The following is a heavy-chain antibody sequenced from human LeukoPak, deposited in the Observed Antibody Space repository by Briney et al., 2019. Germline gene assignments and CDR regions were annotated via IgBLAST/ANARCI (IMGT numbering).Heavy chain of an antibody. CDR1: GVSISSSNSS. Sequence: SETLSLTCTVSGVSISSSNSSWGWIRQPPGKGLEWIGSIYYSGNTYYNASLKSQVSISIDTSKNQFSLRLTSVTAADTAVYYCASQTGSGLFILPGGQGTLVTVSS. CDR3: ASQTGSGLFILP. CDR2: IYYSGNT. V-gene: IGHV4-39*01. J-gene: IGHJ4*02. D-gene: IGHD3/OR15-3a*01.